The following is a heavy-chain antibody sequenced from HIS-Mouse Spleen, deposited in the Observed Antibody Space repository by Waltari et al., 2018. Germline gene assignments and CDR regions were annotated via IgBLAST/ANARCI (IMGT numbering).Heavy chain of an antibody. J-gene: IGHJ2*01. D-gene: IGHD6-13*01. CDR1: GGSISSSSYY. V-gene: IGHV4-39*07. CDR3: AREIPYSSSWYDWYFDL. CDR2: IYYSRST. Sequence: QLQLQESGPGLVKPSETLSLTCTVAGGSISSSSYYWGWIRQPPGKGLGWIGSIYYSRSTYYTPSTNGRVTISVDTSKNQFSLKLSSVTAADTAVYYCAREIPYSSSWYDWYFDLWGRGTLVTVSS.